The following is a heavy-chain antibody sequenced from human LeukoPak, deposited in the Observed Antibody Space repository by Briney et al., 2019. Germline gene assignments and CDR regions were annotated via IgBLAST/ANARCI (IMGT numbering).Heavy chain of an antibody. CDR1: AFTFSSYN. J-gene: IGHJ6*02. D-gene: IGHD2-21*01. V-gene: IGHV3-48*04. CDR3: VREARYSAMDV. CDR2: IRDSGSSK. Sequence: SGGSLRLSCAASAFTFSSYNMHWVRQAPGKGLEWVSDIRDSGSSKHYADSVKGRFTISRDNAKNSLFLQMNSLRAEDTAVYYCVREARYSAMDVWGQGTTVTVAS.